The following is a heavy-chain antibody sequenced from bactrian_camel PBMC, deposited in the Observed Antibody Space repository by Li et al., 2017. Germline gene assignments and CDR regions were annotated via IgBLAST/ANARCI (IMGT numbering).Heavy chain of an antibody. D-gene: IGHD3*01. CDR2: LNTDDGNT. V-gene: IGHV3S1*01. Sequence: HVQLVESGGGSEQAGGSLRLSCEASGYTYSSFCMAWFRQTPDNQAREGVARLNTDDGNTYYVDSVKGRFTISRDSANNTLYLQMNNLKPEDTAMYYCAARRSPPVGSCYEGRSTDFFDWGQGTQVTVS. CDR3: AARRSPPVGSCYEGRSTDFFD. CDR1: GYTYSSFC. J-gene: IGHJ4*01.